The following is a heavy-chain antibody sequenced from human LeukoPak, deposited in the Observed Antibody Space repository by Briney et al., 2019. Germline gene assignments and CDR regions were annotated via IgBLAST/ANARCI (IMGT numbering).Heavy chain of an antibody. J-gene: IGHJ5*02. D-gene: IGHD1-26*01. CDR2: IIPIFGTA. Sequence: LGASVKVSCKASGGTFSSYAISWARQAPGQGLEWMGGIIPIFGTANYAQKFQGRVTITADESTSTAYMELSSLRSEDTAVYYCAREWENDLRFDPWGQGTLVTVSS. CDR1: GGTFSSYA. CDR3: AREWENDLRFDP. V-gene: IGHV1-69*13.